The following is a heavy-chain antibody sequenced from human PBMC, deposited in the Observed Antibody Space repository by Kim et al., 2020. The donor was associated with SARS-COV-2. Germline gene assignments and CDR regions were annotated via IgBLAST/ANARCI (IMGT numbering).Heavy chain of an antibody. J-gene: IGHJ4*02. CDR1: GDSISGYY. CDR2: ISASGTT. Sequence: SETLSLTCTVSGDSISGYYYSWIRQPAGKSLEWIGRISASGTTNYNPSLKSRVIMSVDTSKNQFSLKVSSLTAADTAVYYCARHLRANSGYGLIDYWGQGTLVTVSS. V-gene: IGHV4-4*07. CDR3: ARHLRANSGYGLIDY. D-gene: IGHD5-12*01.